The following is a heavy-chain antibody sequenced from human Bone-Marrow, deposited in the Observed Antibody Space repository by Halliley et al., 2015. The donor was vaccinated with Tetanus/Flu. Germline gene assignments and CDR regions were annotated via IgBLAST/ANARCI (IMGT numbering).Heavy chain of an antibody. CDR3: TRHDGGKDV. V-gene: IGHV4-39*01. CDR1: GDSISTTSYY. CDR2: IYYTGNT. J-gene: IGHJ6*02. Sequence: LRLSCIVSGDSISTTSYYWGWIRQPPGKGLEWIGGIYYTGNTYYNPSLKSRVTISVDTSKNQFYLELSSVTAADTAAYFCTRHDGGKDVWGQGTTVTVSS.